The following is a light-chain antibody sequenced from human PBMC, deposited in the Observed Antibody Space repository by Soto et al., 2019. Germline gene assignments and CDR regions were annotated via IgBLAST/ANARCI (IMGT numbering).Light chain of an antibody. CDR3: LSYTSRCTLGV. J-gene: IGLJ1*01. V-gene: IGLV2-14*01. CDR1: SSDVGGFNY. Sequence: QSALTQPASVSGSPGQSITISCTGTSSDVGGFNYVSWYQQHPGKAPKLMIYDASNRPSGVAIRFSDSKSGNTASLAISGLQAEDQADYYNLSYTSRCTLGVFGTGTKLTVL. CDR2: DAS.